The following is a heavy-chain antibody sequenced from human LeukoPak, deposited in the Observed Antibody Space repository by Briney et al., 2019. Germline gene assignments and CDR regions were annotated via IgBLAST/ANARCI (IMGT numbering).Heavy chain of an antibody. CDR1: GYTFTNYG. CDR3: ARGYSPTLRTTGNDY. CDR2: ISPYNGNT. J-gene: IGHJ4*02. D-gene: IGHD1-1*01. V-gene: IGHV1-18*01. Sequence: GASVKVSCKASGYTFTNYGISWVRQAPGQGLEWMGWISPYNGNTNYAQKLQGRVTMTTDTSTSTAYLEFYSLRSEDTAVYYCARGYSPTLRTTGNDYWGQGTLVTVSS.